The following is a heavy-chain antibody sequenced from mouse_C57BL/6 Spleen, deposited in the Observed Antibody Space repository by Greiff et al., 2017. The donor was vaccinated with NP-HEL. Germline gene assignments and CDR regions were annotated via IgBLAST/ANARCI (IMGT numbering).Heavy chain of an antibody. J-gene: IGHJ4*01. CDR2: ISDGGSYT. Sequence: EVKVVESGGGLVKPGGSLKLSCAASGFTFSSYAMSWVRQTPEKRLEWVATISDGGSYTYYPDNVKGRFTISRDNAKNNLYLQMSHLKSEDTAMYYCERDLRQGDAMDYWGQGTSVTVSS. V-gene: IGHV5-4*01. CDR1: GFTFSSYA. CDR3: ERDLRQGDAMDY. D-gene: IGHD6-1*01.